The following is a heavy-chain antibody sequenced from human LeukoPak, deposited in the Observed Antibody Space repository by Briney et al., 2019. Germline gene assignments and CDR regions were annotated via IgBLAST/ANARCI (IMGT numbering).Heavy chain of an antibody. Sequence: GGSLRLSCAASGFTASSNYVNWVRQPPGEGLEWVSVIYGGGNIYYADSVKGRFTISRDNSKNTLYLQMNSLRAEDTAVYYCARGAGYNYPYYFDYWGQGTLVTVSS. CDR1: GFTASSNY. D-gene: IGHD5-24*01. CDR2: IYGGGNI. CDR3: ARGAGYNYPYYFDY. V-gene: IGHV3-53*01. J-gene: IGHJ4*02.